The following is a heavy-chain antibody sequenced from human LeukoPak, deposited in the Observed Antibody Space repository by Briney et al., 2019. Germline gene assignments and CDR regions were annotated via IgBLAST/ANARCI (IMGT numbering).Heavy chain of an antibody. Sequence: GGALTLSCAASGFTFRDYYLSWLRQAPGKGVEGGSYISSSGSTIYYAESVKGRFTISRNNAKNSLYLQMNSLGAEDTAVYYCGRGGDGYNFDCWGQGTLVTSAS. V-gene: IGHV3-11*01. CDR3: GRGGDGYNFDC. D-gene: IGHD5-24*01. J-gene: IGHJ4*02. CDR2: ISSSGSTI. CDR1: GFTFRDYY.